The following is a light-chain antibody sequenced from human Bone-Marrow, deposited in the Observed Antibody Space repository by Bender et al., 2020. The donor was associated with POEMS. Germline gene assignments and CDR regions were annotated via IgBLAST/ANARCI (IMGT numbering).Light chain of an antibody. CDR3: SSYAGSNNLV. CDR1: SSNIESNY. V-gene: IGLV1-47*01. J-gene: IGLJ2*01. CDR2: RNN. Sequence: QSVLTQPPSVSGTPGQRVTISCSGSSSNIESNYVFWYQQLPGTAPKLLIYRNNQRPSGVSNRFSGSKSGNTASLTISGLQAEDEADYYCSSYAGSNNLVFGGGTKLTVL.